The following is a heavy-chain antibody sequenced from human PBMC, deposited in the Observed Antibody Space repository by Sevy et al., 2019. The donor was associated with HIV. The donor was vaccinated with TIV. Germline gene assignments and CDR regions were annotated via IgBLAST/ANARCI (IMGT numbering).Heavy chain of an antibody. V-gene: IGHV3-49*04. J-gene: IGHJ4*02. D-gene: IGHD4-4*01. Sequence: GGSLRLSCTGSGFAFSDYALSWVRQAPGKGLEWVGFIRNKEYNGTTENAASVKGRFFISRDDSKSVAYLDMNSLKTADTGLYYCTRSVTTIYWGRGTLVTVSS. CDR3: TRSVTTIY. CDR1: GFAFSDYA. CDR2: IRNKEYNGTT.